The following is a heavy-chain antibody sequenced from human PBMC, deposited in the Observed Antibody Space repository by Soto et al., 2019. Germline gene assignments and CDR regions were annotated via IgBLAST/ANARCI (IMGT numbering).Heavy chain of an antibody. CDR3: VRDDTVFGVIPRMDI. V-gene: IGHV3-21*01. J-gene: IGHJ6*02. Sequence: EVQLVESGGGLVKPGGSLRLSCSVSGFPFSSYTMYWVRQAPGKGPEWVSSISSNSRHIYYGDSVKGRFTISRDNATNSLYLQMSSLRAEDTALYSCVRDDTVFGVIPRMDIWGQGTTVTVSS. CDR1: GFPFSSYT. D-gene: IGHD3-3*01. CDR2: ISSNSRHI.